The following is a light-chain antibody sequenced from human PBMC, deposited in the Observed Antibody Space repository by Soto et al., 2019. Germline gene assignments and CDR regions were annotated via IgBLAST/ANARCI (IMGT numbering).Light chain of an antibody. J-gene: IGLJ1*01. V-gene: IGLV1-40*01. CDR2: SNR. CDR1: SSNIGAGYD. Sequence: QSALTQPPSVSGAPGQRVTISCTGSSSNIGAGYDVQWYQQLPGTAPKLLIPSNRNRPSGVPDRFSGSKSGTSASLAITGLLAEDEDDYHCQSYDSSLSGAYVFGHGTKLTV. CDR3: QSYDSSLSGAYV.